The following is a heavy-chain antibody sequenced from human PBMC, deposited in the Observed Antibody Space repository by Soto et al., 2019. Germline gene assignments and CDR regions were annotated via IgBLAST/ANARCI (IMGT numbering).Heavy chain of an antibody. J-gene: IGHJ1*01. Sequence: PSQTLSLTCAISGDSVSSTTAAWSWIRQSPSRGLEWLGRTYYRSKWYHDYAVSVKSRITINPDTSKNQFSLQLNSVTTEDTDENNFGRRGYFAEYLQHWGQGTRSPSPQ. CDR1: GDSVSSTTAA. CDR3: GRRGYFAEYLQH. D-gene: IGHD6-13*01. CDR2: TYYRSKWYH. V-gene: IGHV6-1*01.